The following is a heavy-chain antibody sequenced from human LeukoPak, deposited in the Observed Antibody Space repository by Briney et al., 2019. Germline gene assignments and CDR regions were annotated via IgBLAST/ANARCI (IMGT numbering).Heavy chain of an antibody. J-gene: IGHJ3*02. D-gene: IGHD3-22*01. Sequence: ASVKVSCKASGYTFTGYYIHWVRQAPGQGLEWVGWINSYNGNTNYAQKLQGRVTLTTDTSTSTAYMELRSLRSDDTAVYYCARQITMIVVVINDPFDIWGQGTMVTVSS. CDR2: INSYNGNT. CDR3: ARQITMIVVVINDPFDI. CDR1: GYTFTGYY. V-gene: IGHV1-18*04.